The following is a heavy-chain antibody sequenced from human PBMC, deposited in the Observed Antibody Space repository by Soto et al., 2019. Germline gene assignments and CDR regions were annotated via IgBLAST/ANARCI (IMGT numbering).Heavy chain of an antibody. J-gene: IGHJ5*02. CDR2: ISGSGGST. Sequence: GGSLRLSCAASGFTFSSYAMSWVRQAPGKGLEWVSAISGSGGSTYYADSVKGRFTISRDNSKNTLYLQMNSLRAEDTAVYYCAKNYGSGITRGAEHEDNWFDPWGQGTLVTVSS. CDR1: GFTFSSYA. V-gene: IGHV3-23*01. D-gene: IGHD3-10*01. CDR3: AKNYGSGITRGAEHEDNWFDP.